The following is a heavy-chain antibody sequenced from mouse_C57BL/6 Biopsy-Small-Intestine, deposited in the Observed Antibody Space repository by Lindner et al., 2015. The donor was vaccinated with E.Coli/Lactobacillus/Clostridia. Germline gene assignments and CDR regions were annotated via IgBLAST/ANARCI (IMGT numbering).Heavy chain of an antibody. V-gene: IGHV14-2*02. D-gene: IGHD1-1*01. CDR1: GYTFSDLS. CDR2: FDPEDGET. J-gene: IGHJ2*01. Sequence: SVKVSCKVSGYTFSDLSMHWVRQAPGKGLEWMGGFDPEDGETMYAQKFQGRVTMTEDTSTDTAYMELSSLRSEDTAVYYCATELSYYYASSGYYFEYWGQGTLVTVSS. CDR3: ATELSYYYASSGYYFEY.